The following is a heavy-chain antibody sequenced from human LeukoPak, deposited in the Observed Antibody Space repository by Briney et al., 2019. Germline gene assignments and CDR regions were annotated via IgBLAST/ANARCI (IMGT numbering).Heavy chain of an antibody. Sequence: PGGSLRLSCAASGFTFSSYAMSWVRQAPGKGLEWVSGISGSGGSTYYADSVKGRFTISRDNSKNTLYLQMNSLRAEDTAVYYCAKADDIVATIGPFDYWGQGTLVTVSS. J-gene: IGHJ4*02. D-gene: IGHD5-12*01. CDR1: GFTFSSYA. CDR3: AKADDIVATIGPFDY. CDR2: ISGSGGST. V-gene: IGHV3-23*01.